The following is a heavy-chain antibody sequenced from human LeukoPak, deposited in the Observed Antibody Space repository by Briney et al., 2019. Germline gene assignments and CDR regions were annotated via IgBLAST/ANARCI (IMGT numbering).Heavy chain of an antibody. V-gene: IGHV4-39*07. Sequence: SETLSLTCTVSGGSISSSNYYWGWIRQPPGKGLECIGSIYYSGRTYYKSSLKSRVTISVDTSNNQFSLKLNSVTAADTAVYYCARIAYSSSTDYWGQGTLVTVSS. J-gene: IGHJ4*02. D-gene: IGHD6-6*01. CDR2: IYYSGRT. CDR3: ARIAYSSSTDY. CDR1: GGSISSSNYY.